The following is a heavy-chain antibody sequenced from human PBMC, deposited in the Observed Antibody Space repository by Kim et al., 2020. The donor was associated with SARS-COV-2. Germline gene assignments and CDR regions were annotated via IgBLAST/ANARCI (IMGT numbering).Heavy chain of an antibody. CDR2: ITSSSNYT. V-gene: IGHV3-11*03. J-gene: IGHJ5*02. D-gene: IGHD6-13*01. CDR3: ASAAGTYWFDP. Sequence: GGSLRLSCAASGFTFSDYYMSWIRQAPGKGLEWVSYITSSSNYTNYADSVKGRFTISRDNAKNSLYLQMNSLRAEDTAVYYCASAAGTYWFDPWGQGTLVTVSS. CDR1: GFTFSDYY.